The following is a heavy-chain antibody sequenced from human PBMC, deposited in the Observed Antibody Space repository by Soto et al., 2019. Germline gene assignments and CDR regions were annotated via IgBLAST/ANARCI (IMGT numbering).Heavy chain of an antibody. D-gene: IGHD2-15*01. V-gene: IGHV3-13*05. J-gene: IGHJ6*02. CDR2: IGAARDP. Sequence: GPSLRPACTAAGFNFGDHDMHWVCQSSREGLVWVSTIGAARDPYYTGSVKGRFTISRENARNSMFLQMNSVTVGETAVYYCARAYSVRLPRRADYYYALDVWGQGTMVTVS. CDR1: GFNFGDHD. CDR3: ARAYSVRLPRRADYYYALDV.